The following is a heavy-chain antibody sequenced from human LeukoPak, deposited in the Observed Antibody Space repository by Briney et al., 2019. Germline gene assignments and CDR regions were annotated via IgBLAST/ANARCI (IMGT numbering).Heavy chain of an antibody. CDR2: IYYSGNT. CDR1: GGSISSYY. CDR3: ARGNGWYIN. J-gene: IGHJ4*02. D-gene: IGHD6-19*01. Sequence: SETLSLTCTVSGGSISSYYWSWIRQPPGKGLEWIGYIYYSGNTNYNPTLKSRLTMSVDMSKNQFSLKLSSVTAADTAVYYCARGNGWYINWGQGTLVTVSA. V-gene: IGHV4-59*01.